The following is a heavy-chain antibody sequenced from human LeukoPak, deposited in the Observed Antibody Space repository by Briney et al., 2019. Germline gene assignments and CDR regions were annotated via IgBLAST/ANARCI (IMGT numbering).Heavy chain of an antibody. D-gene: IGHD2-2*01. J-gene: IGHJ4*02. Sequence: GESLKISCKGSGYSFTSYWIGRVRQMPGKGLEWMGIIYPGDSDTRYSPSFQGQVTISADKSISTAYLQWSSLKASDTAMYYCARHRGAYCSSTSCYDFGYWGQGTLVTVSS. CDR3: ARHRGAYCSSTSCYDFGY. CDR2: IYPGDSDT. CDR1: GYSFTSYW. V-gene: IGHV5-51*01.